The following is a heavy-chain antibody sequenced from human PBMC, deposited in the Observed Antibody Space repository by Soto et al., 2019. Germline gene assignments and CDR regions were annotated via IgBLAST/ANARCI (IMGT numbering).Heavy chain of an antibody. Sequence: LRLSCAASGFTFSSYSMNWVRQAPGKGLEWVSCISSSRSYIYYADSVKGRFSISRDNAKNSLYLQVNSLRAEDTAVYYCARGTADYYDSSGYFEYWGQGTQVTVSS. J-gene: IGHJ4*02. CDR2: ISSSRSYI. CDR1: GFTFSSYS. V-gene: IGHV3-21*06. CDR3: ARGTADYYDSSGYFEY. D-gene: IGHD3-22*01.